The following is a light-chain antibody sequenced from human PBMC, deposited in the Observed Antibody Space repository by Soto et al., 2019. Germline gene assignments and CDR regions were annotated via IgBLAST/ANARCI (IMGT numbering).Light chain of an antibody. Sequence: ETVLTQSPGTLSLSRGERATLSCRASQSVSSSDLAWYQQKPGQAPRLLIYGASRRATGIPDRFSGSGSGTDFTLTISRLEPEDFAVYYCQQYGRSPPSWTFGQGTKVEIK. V-gene: IGKV3-20*01. CDR2: GAS. CDR3: QQYGRSPPSWT. CDR1: QSVSSSD. J-gene: IGKJ1*01.